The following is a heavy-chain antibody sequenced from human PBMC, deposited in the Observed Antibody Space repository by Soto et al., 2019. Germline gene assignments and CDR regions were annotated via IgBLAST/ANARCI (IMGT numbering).Heavy chain of an antibody. CDR1: GFTFTSFD. CDR2: IGIAGDA. J-gene: IGHJ3*02. D-gene: IGHD3-10*01. CDR3: ARAFCGGAACYGGEFAFDI. Sequence: GGSLRLSCAASGFTFTSFDMHWVRQAPGKGLEWVSSIGIAGDAYYPGSVKGRFTISREDAKNSLYLQMHSLRAGDTAVYFCARAFCGGAACYGGEFAFDIWGQGTMVTVSS. V-gene: IGHV3-13*01.